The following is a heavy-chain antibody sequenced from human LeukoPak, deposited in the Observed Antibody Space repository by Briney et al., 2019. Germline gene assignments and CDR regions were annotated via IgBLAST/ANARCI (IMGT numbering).Heavy chain of an antibody. CDR3: ARAPPRRGWFDP. V-gene: IGHV3-66*01. J-gene: IGHJ5*02. Sequence: GGSLRLSCAASGFTFSSYAMSWVRQAPGKGLEWVSVIYSGGSTYYADSVKGRFTISRDNSKNTLYLQMNSLRAEDTAVYYCARAPPRRGWFDPWGQGTLVTVSS. D-gene: IGHD3-10*01. CDR1: GFTFSSYA. CDR2: IYSGGST.